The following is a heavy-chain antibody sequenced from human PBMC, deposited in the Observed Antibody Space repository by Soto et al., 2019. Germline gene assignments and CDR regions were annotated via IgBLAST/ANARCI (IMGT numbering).Heavy chain of an antibody. CDR2: TCYGASS. D-gene: IGHD1-26*01. V-gene: IGHV4-38-2*01. CDR3: VGVAGSAGGYESDS. J-gene: IGHJ4*02. Sequence: SETLCLTCAASGYSISSGYFWVLIQQPPGKGLEWLWTTCYGASSYYNPSLRSRITILLDASTNQLSLKMSSLTAADTAVYFCVGVAGSAGGYESDSWGQGIMVAVSS. CDR1: GYSISSGYF.